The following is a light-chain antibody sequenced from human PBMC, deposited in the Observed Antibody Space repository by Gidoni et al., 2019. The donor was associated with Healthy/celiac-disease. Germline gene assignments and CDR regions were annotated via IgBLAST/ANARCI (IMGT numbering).Light chain of an antibody. V-gene: IGKV1-39*01. CDR1: QSISSY. Sequence: EIQMNQSPSSLSASVGDRVTVTCRASQSISSYLDWYQQKPGKAPKLLIYAASSWASGVPSRFSGSGSGTDFTLTISSLEPEDFATYYCQQRYSTPPTFGQGTKVEIK. CDR3: QQRYSTPPT. J-gene: IGKJ1*01. CDR2: AAS.